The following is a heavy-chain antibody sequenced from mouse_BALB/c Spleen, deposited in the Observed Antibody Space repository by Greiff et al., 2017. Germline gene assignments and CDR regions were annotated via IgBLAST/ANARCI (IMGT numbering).Heavy chain of an antibody. CDR3: ARGGGRGYAMDY. Sequence: QVQLKQSGAELVRPGTSVKISCKASGYTFTNYWLGWVKQRPGHGLEWIGDIYPGGGYTNYNEKFKGKATLTADTSSSTAYMQLSSLTSEDSAVYYCARGGGRGYAMDYWGQGTSVTVSS. J-gene: IGHJ4*01. V-gene: IGHV1-63*02. CDR1: GYTFTNYW. CDR2: IYPGGGYT.